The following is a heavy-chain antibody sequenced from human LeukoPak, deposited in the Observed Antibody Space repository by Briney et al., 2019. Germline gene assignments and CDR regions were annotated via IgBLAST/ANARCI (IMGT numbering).Heavy chain of an antibody. CDR2: ISPGDGTT. V-gene: IGHV3-23*01. CDR3: ARDSEGDGYNFDT. Sequence: GGSLRLSCEASGFTFGSYAMSWVRQAPGKGLEWVAAISPGDGTTYHADSVKGRFTISSDSSKSTLYLQMNSLRADDTAVYYCARDSEGDGYNFDTWGRGTLVTVSS. D-gene: IGHD5-24*01. CDR1: GFTFGSYA. J-gene: IGHJ5*02.